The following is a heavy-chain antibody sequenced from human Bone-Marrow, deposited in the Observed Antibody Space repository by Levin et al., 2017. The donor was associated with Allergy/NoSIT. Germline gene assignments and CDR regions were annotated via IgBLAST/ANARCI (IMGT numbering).Heavy chain of an antibody. CDR3: ARGFLREGFDS. V-gene: IGHV6-1*01. D-gene: IGHD2/OR15-2a*01. CDR1: GDSVSSTRTG. J-gene: IGHJ4*02. Sequence: SETLSLTCTISGDSVSSTRTGWNWIRQSPSRGLEWLGRTYYGSQWYNHYAVSVNSRITINPDTSKNQFSLHLNSVTPEDAAVYYCARGFLREGFDSWGQGTLVTVSS. CDR2: TYYGSQWYN.